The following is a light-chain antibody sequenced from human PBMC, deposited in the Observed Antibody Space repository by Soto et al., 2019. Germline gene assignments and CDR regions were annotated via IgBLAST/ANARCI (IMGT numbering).Light chain of an antibody. CDR3: QQSYSNSWT. CDR1: QSISSY. V-gene: IGKV1-39*01. CDR2: AAS. J-gene: IGKJ1*01. Sequence: IQMTQSPSSLSASLGDRVTITCRASQSISSYLNWYQQKPGKAPKLLIYAASSLQSGVPSRFSGSGSGTDFTLTISSLQPEDFATYYCQQSYSNSWTFGQGTKVDIK.